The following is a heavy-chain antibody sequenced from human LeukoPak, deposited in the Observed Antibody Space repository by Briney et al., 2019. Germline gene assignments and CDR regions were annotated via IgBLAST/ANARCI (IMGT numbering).Heavy chain of an antibody. CDR1: GGSISSYY. CDR3: AKSGGYGLIDY. J-gene: IGHJ4*02. Sequence: PSETLSLICTVSGGSISSYYWSWIRQPAGKGLEWIGRIYTSGSTNYNPSLKSRVTMSVDTSKNQFSLRLNSVTAADTAMYYCAKSGGYGLIDYWGQGTRVTVSS. V-gene: IGHV4-4*07. CDR2: IYTSGST. D-gene: IGHD1-26*01.